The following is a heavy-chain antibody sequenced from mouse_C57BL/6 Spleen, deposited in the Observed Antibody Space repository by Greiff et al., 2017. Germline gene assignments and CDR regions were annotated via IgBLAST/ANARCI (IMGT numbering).Heavy chain of an antibody. CDR2: INPGDGDT. CDR3: VYDYDGGAGDY. V-gene: IGHV1-82*01. J-gene: IGHJ4*01. D-gene: IGHD2-4*01. CDR1: GYAFSSSW. Sequence: QVQLQQSGPELVKPGASVKISCKASGYAFSSSWMNWVKQRPGKGLEWIGRINPGDGDTNYNEKFKGKATLTADKSSSTAYMQLSSLTSEDSAVYFCVYDYDGGAGDYWGQGTSVTVSS.